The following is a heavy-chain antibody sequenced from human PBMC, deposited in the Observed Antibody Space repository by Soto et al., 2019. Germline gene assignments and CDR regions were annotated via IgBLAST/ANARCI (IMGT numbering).Heavy chain of an antibody. J-gene: IGHJ4*02. CDR3: ARQSGGVVS. V-gene: IGHV3-74*01. D-gene: IGHD2-21*01. Sequence: EVQLVESGGGLVQPGGSLTLSCAASGFTFSNYEIHWVRQAPGKGLVWVSRINRAGSSTSYADSVKGCFTISRDNAMNTLYLQMNSLRADDTAVYYCARQSGGVVSGGQGTMVTVSS. CDR2: INRAGSST. CDR1: GFTFSNYE.